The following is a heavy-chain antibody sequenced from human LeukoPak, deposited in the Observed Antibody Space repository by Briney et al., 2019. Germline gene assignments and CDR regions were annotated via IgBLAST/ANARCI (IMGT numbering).Heavy chain of an antibody. J-gene: IGHJ4*02. D-gene: IGHD3-9*01. CDR3: TTQYYDILTGTDY. CDR2: IKSKTDGGTT. Sequence: GGSLRLSCAASGFTFSNAWMSWVRQAPGKGLEWVGCIKSKTDGGTTDYAAPVKGRFTISRDDSKNTLYLQMNSLKTEDTAVYYCTTQYYDILTGTDYWGQGTLVTVSS. V-gene: IGHV3-15*01. CDR1: GFTFSNAW.